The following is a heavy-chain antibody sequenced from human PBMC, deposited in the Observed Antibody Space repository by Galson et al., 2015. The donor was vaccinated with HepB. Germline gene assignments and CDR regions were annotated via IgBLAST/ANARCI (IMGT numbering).Heavy chain of an antibody. J-gene: IGHJ6*02. D-gene: IGHD2-15*01. Sequence: SVKVSCKASGYTFTSYYMHWVRQAPGQGLEWMGINNPSGGSTSYAQKFQGRVTMTRDTSTSTVYMELSSLRSEDTAVYYCARDRTYCSGGSCYIVYYYYYGMDVWGQGTTVTVSS. CDR1: GYTFTSYY. CDR2: NNPSGGST. V-gene: IGHV1-46*01. CDR3: ARDRTYCSGGSCYIVYYYYYGMDV.